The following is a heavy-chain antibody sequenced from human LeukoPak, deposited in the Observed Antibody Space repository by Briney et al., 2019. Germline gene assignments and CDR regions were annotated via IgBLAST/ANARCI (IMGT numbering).Heavy chain of an antibody. CDR1: GYTFTSYY. CDR3: ARDGELLLYSHDAFDI. D-gene: IGHD2-2*02. V-gene: IGHV1-46*01. J-gene: IGHJ3*02. Sequence: GASVKVSCKASGYTFTSYYMHWVRQAPGQGLEWMGIINPSGGSTSYAQKFQGRVTMTRDTSTSTVYMELSSLRSEDTAVYYCARDGELLLYSHDAFDIWGQGTMVTVSS. CDR2: INPSGGST.